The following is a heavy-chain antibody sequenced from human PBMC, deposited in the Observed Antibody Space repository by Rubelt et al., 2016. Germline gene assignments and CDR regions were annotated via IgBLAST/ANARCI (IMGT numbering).Heavy chain of an antibody. Sequence: QVQLVQSGAEVKKPGSSVKVSCKASGGTFSSYAISWVRQAPGQGLEWMGRINTNTGNPMYAQGFTGRVVCSVETSGRTAYLQISSLEAVDTSVYHGAGGGHDSGGYYLYYFDYWGQGTLVTVSS. D-gene: IGHD3-22*01. CDR1: GGTFSSYA. J-gene: IGHJ4*02. V-gene: IGHV7-4-1*02. CDR3: AGGGHDSGGYYLYYFDY. CDR2: INTNTGNP.